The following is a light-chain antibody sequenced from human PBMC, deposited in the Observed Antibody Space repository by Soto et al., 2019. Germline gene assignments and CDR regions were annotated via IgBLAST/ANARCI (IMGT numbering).Light chain of an antibody. CDR3: HQYGRSPT. J-gene: IGKJ1*01. Sequence: EIVLTQSPGTLSLSPGERATLSCRSSQSVSSSYLAWYQQKPGQAPRLLIYDVSSSAAGIPDRFSGSGSGTDFALTISILEPEDFAVYYCHQYGRSPTFGQGTKVYIK. CDR2: DVS. CDR1: QSVSSSY. V-gene: IGKV3-20*01.